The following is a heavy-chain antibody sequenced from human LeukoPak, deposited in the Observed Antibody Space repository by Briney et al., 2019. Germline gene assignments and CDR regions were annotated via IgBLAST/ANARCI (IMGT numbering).Heavy chain of an antibody. J-gene: IGHJ3*02. V-gene: IGHV4-59*11. CDR2: FYYDGST. CDR1: GASITQHC. Sequence: PSETLSLTCTVSGASITQHCLSWIRQPPGKGLEYIGYFYYDGSTNYTSSVRSRVTILVDTSKNQFTLKLRSVSAADTAKYYCTRGITGHYRSLGGFAFDIWGQGTMVAVSS. D-gene: IGHD3-16*01. CDR3: TRGITGHYRSLGGFAFDI.